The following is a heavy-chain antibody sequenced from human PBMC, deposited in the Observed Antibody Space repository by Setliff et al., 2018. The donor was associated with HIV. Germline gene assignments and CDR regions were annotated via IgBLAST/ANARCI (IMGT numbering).Heavy chain of an antibody. J-gene: IGHJ4*02. CDR1: GFTFSNSW. Sequence: PGESLRLSCAASGFTFSNSWMNWVRQAPGKGLVWVSRINSDGSSTTYADSVKGRFTISRDNAKNTLYLQMNSLRAEDTAVYYCASSGSYGYWGQGTLVTVSS. D-gene: IGHD1-26*01. CDR3: ASSGSYGY. V-gene: IGHV3-74*01. CDR2: INSDGSST.